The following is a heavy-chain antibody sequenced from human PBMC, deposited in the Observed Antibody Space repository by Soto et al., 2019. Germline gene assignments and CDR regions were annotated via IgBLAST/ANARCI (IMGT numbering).Heavy chain of an antibody. CDR2: IYYSGST. CDR3: ARYEEGPELGTFDY. J-gene: IGHJ4*02. D-gene: IGHD7-27*01. Sequence: PSETLSLTCTVSGGSISSSSYYWGWIRQPPGKGLEWIGSIYYSGSTYYNPSLKSRVTISVDTSKNQFSLKLSSVTAADTAVYYCARYEEGPELGTFDYWGQGTLVTVSS. CDR1: GGSISSSSYY. V-gene: IGHV4-39*01.